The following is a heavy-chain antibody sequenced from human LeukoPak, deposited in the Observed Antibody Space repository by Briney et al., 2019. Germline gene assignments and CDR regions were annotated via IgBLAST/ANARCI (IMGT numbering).Heavy chain of an antibody. CDR3: ARVGSSWEGVDY. D-gene: IGHD6-13*01. Sequence: GGSLRLSCAASGFTFSSYSMNWVRQAPGKGLEWVANIKQDGSEKYYVDSVKGRFTISRDNAKNSLYLQMNSLRAEDTAVYYCARVGSSWEGVDYWGQGTLVTVSS. CDR1: GFTFSSYS. V-gene: IGHV3-7*01. CDR2: IKQDGSEK. J-gene: IGHJ4*02.